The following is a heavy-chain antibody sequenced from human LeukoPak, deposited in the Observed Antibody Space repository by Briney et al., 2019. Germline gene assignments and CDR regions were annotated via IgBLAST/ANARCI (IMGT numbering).Heavy chain of an antibody. CDR3: ARDRSGITGWFDP. V-gene: IGHV4-59*01. D-gene: IGHD3-10*01. CDR1: GGSISSYY. Sequence: SETLSLTCTVSGGSISSYYWSWIRQPPGKGLEWIGYIYYSGSTNYNPSLKSRVTISVDTSKNQFSLKLSPVTAADTAVYYCARDRSGITGWFDPWGQGTLVTVSS. J-gene: IGHJ5*02. CDR2: IYYSGST.